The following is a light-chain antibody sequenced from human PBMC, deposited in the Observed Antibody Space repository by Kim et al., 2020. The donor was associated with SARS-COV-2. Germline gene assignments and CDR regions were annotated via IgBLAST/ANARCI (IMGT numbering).Light chain of an antibody. CDR1: QGISNY. CDR3: QKYNSAPQT. V-gene: IGKV1-27*01. CDR2: AAS. Sequence: AAVGDRVTITCRASQGISNYLAWYQQKPGKVPKLLIYAASTLPSGVPSRFSGSGSGTDFTLTISSLQPEDVATYYCQKYNSAPQTFGQGTKVDIK. J-gene: IGKJ1*01.